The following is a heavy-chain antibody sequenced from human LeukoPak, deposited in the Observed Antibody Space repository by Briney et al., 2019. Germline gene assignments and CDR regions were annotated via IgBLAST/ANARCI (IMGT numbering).Heavy chain of an antibody. CDR2: IYSDGST. D-gene: IGHD3-10*01. CDR1: ELTVSSNC. Sequence: PGGSLRLSCAASELTVSSNCMTWVRQAPGKGLEWVSFIYSDGSTYYADSVRGRFTISRDNSKNTLYLQMNSLRAEDTAVYYCAKDGRSDFSLLWFGEGLGGHYFDYWGQGTLVTVSS. CDR3: AKDGRSDFSLLWFGEGLGGHYFDY. J-gene: IGHJ4*02. V-gene: IGHV3-66*02.